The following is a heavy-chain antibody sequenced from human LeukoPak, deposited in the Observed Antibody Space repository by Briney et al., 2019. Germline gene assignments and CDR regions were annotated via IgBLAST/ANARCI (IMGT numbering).Heavy chain of an antibody. CDR1: GGSISSYY. CDR2: IYYSGST. D-gene: IGHD5-18*01. J-gene: IGHJ3*02. Sequence: SETLSLTCTVSGGSISSYYWSWIRQPPGKGLEWIGYIYYSGSTNYNPSLKSRVTISVDTSKNQFSLKLSSVTAADTAVYYCARATVNHIGYATVDAFDIWGQGTMVTVSS. V-gene: IGHV4-59*01. CDR3: ARATVNHIGYATVDAFDI.